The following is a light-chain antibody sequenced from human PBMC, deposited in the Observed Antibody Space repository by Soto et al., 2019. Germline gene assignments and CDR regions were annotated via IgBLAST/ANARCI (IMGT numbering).Light chain of an antibody. J-gene: IGKJ4*01. CDR1: QSVSSNY. V-gene: IGKV3-20*01. CDR2: GAS. CDR3: QQYGNSPLT. Sequence: EIVLTQSPGTLSLSPGERATLSCRASQSVSSNYLAWYQQEPGQAPRLLIYGASSRATGIPDRFSGSGSGTDFTLTISRLEPEDSAVYYCQQYGNSPLTFGGGTKVDIK.